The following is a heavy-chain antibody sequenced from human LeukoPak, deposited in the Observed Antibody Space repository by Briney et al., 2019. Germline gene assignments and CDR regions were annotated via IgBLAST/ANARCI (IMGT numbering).Heavy chain of an antibody. J-gene: IGHJ4*02. CDR3: GRLRDTMIVS. CDR1: GYTFTSYY. D-gene: IGHD3-22*01. V-gene: IGHV1-18*04. CDR2: ISAYNGNT. Sequence: ASVKVSCKASGYTFTSYYMHWVRQAPGQGLEWMGWISAYNGNTNYAQKLQGRVTMTTDTSTSTAYMELRSLRSDDTAVYYCGRLRDTMIVSWGQGTLVTVSS.